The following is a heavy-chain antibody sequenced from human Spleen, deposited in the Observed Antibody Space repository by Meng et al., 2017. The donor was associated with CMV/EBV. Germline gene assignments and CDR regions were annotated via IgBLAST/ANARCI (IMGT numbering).Heavy chain of an antibody. CDR2: ISSSSSYT. D-gene: IGHD4-23*01. Sequence: QVPLGGCGGGLVKPGWSLSLSCAASGFTFIDYYMSWIRQAPGKGLEWVSYISSSSSYTNYEDSVKGRFTISRDNAKNSLYLQMNSLRAEDTAVYYCARVVTRWFDPWGQGTLVTVSS. CDR3: ARVVTRWFDP. J-gene: IGHJ5*02. CDR1: GFTFIDYY. V-gene: IGHV3-11*05.